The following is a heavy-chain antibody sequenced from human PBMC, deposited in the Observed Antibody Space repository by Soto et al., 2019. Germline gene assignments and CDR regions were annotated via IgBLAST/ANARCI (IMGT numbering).Heavy chain of an antibody. CDR2: IYPGDSDT. Sequence: PGESLKISCKGSGYSFTSYWIGWVRQMPGKGLEWMGIIYPGDSDTRYSPSFQGQVTISADKSISTAYLQWSSLKASDTAMYYCARPSTVVTPLGAFDIWGPGTMVTVSS. CDR1: GYSFTSYW. J-gene: IGHJ3*02. D-gene: IGHD2-21*02. V-gene: IGHV5-51*01. CDR3: ARPSTVVTPLGAFDI.